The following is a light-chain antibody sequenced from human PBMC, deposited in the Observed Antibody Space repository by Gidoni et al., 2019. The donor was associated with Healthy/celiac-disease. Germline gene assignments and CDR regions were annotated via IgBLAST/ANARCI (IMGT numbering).Light chain of an antibody. CDR2: RNN. V-gene: IGLV1-47*01. Sequence: PGQRVTISCSGSSSNIGSNYVYWYQQLPGTAPKLLIYRNNQRPSGVPDRFSGSKSGTSASLAISGLRSEDEADYYCAAWDDSLSGLVVFGGGTKLTVL. CDR1: SSNIGSNY. J-gene: IGLJ2*01. CDR3: AAWDDSLSGLVV.